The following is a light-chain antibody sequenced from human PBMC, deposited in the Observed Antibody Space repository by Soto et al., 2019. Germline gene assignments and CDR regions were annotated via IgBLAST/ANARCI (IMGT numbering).Light chain of an antibody. CDR1: SGHSSYA. V-gene: IGLV4-69*01. CDR3: QTWDTGAVV. CDR2: LNSDGSH. Sequence: QLVLTQSPSASASLGASVKLTCTLSSGHSSYAIAWHQQQPEKGPRYLMNLNSDGSHNKGDGIPDRFSGSSSGAERYLTISSLQSEDEADYYCQTWDTGAVVFGGGTKLTVL. J-gene: IGLJ2*01.